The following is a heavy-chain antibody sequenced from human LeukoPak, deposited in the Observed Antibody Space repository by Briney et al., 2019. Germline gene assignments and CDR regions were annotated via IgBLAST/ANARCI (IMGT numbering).Heavy chain of an antibody. D-gene: IGHD4-17*01. J-gene: IGHJ2*01. CDR2: INSDGSAT. Sequence: GGSLRLSCAASGFSFTNYWMHWVRQAPGKGLVWVSHINSDGSATRYADSVKGRFTISRDNAMNTLYLQINSLRAEDTAVYHCAKEVLDYEIPYWYFDLWGRGTLVTVSS. V-gene: IGHV3-74*01. CDR3: AKEVLDYEIPYWYFDL. CDR1: GFSFTNYW.